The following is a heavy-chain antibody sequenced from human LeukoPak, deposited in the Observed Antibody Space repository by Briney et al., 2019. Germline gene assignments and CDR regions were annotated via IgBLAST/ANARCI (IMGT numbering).Heavy chain of an antibody. V-gene: IGHV1-18*01. Sequence: ASVKVSCKASGYIFTSYGISWVRQAPGQGLEWMGWISVYNGNTNYPQRLQGRVTMTTDTSTTTAYMELRSLRSDDTAVYYCATGRPWDLLNYWGQGTLVTVSS. D-gene: IGHD1-26*01. CDR3: ATGRPWDLLNY. CDR2: ISVYNGNT. J-gene: IGHJ4*02. CDR1: GYIFTSYG.